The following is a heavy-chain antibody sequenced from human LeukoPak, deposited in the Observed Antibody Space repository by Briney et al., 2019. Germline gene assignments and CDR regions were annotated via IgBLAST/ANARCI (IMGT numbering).Heavy chain of an antibody. CDR2: IIPIFGTA. CDR1: GGTFSSYA. CDR3: ARLLWGSYHLDY. J-gene: IGHJ4*02. V-gene: IGHV1-69*13. D-gene: IGHD3-16*02. Sequence: ASVKVSCKASGGTFSSYAISWVRQAPGQGLEWMGGIIPIFGTANYAQKFQGRVTITADESTSTAYMELRSLRSDDTAVYYCARLLWGSYHLDYWGQGTLVTVSS.